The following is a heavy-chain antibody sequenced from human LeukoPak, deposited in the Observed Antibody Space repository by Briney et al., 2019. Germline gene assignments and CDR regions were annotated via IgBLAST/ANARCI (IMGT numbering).Heavy chain of an antibody. CDR2: IYSGGST. J-gene: IGHJ4*02. V-gene: IGHV3-53*01. Sequence: GGSLRLSCAASGFTVSSNYMSWVRQAPGKGLEWVSAIYSGGSTYYADSVKGRFTISRDNSKNTLYLQMNSLRAEDTAVYYCARSAYYDILTGYDWGQGTLVTVSS. CDR3: ARSAYYDILTGYD. CDR1: GFTVSSNY. D-gene: IGHD3-9*01.